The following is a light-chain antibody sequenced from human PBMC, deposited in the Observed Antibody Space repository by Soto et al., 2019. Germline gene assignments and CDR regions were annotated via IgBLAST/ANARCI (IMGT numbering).Light chain of an antibody. Sequence: QSALTQPAFVSGSPGQSITISCTGTSSDVGGYNYVSWYQQHPGKAPKLMLYDVSNRPSGVSNRFSGSKSGNTASLTIAGLLAEDEADYYCSSYTNSSTMTVFGAGTRLTV. CDR3: SSYTNSSTMTV. CDR2: DVS. J-gene: IGLJ2*01. V-gene: IGLV2-14*01. CDR1: SSDVGGYNY.